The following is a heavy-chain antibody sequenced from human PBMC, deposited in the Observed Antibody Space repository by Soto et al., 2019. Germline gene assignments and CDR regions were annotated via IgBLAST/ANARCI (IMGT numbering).Heavy chain of an antibody. D-gene: IGHD2-15*01. Sequence: GGSLRRSCAASGFTFSSYVMHWVRQAPGKGLEWVAVISYDGSNKYYADSVKGRFTISRDNSKNTLYLQMNSLRAEDTAVYYCAKGRGYCSGGSCYSLDYGMDVWGQGTTVTAP. J-gene: IGHJ6*02. CDR3: AKGRGYCSGGSCYSLDYGMDV. CDR1: GFTFSSYV. V-gene: IGHV3-30*18. CDR2: ISYDGSNK.